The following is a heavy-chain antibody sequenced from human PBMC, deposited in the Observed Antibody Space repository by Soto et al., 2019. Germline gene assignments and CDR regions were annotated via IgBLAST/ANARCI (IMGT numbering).Heavy chain of an antibody. CDR1: GYTFTSYG. Sequence: ASVKVSCKASGYTFTSYGISWVRQAPGQGLEWMGWISAYNGNTNYAQKLQGRVTMTTDTSTSTAYMELRSLRSDDTAVYYCARVEHWLVHRTNAFDIWGQGTMVTVSS. V-gene: IGHV1-18*04. D-gene: IGHD6-19*01. CDR3: ARVEHWLVHRTNAFDI. J-gene: IGHJ3*02. CDR2: ISAYNGNT.